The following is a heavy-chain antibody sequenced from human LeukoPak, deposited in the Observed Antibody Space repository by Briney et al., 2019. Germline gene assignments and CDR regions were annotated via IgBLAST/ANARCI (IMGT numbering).Heavy chain of an antibody. CDR3: ARGGMVRGGWMYYFDY. CDR1: GYTFTSYA. V-gene: IGHV1-3*01. Sequence: ASVKVSCKASGYTFTSYAMHWVRQAPGQRLEWMGWINAGNGNTKYSQKFQGRVTITRDTSASTAYMELSSLRSEDTAVYYCARGGMVRGGWMYYFDYWGQGTLVTISS. J-gene: IGHJ4*02. D-gene: IGHD3-10*01. CDR2: INAGNGNT.